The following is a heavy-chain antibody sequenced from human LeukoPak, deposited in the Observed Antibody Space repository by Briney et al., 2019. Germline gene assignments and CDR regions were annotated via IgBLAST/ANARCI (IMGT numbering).Heavy chain of an antibody. CDR2: IYPGDSDT. V-gene: IGHV5-51*01. CDR1: GYSFTRYW. Sequence: PGEALKISCNGSGYSFTRYWLGWVRQMPGKGLEGVGIIYPGDSDTRYSPSFQCQVTISADKSISLAYLQGSRIDAADTAIYYCARSLAVAGLAFDYWGQGTLVTVSS. J-gene: IGHJ4*02. D-gene: IGHD6-19*01. CDR3: ARSLAVAGLAFDY.